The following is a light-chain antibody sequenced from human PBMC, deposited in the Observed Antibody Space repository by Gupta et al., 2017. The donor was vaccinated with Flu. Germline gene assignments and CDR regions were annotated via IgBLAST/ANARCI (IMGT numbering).Light chain of an antibody. CDR1: SSDVGGYNY. J-gene: IGLJ1*01. CDR2: DVS. CDR3: CSYAGSYTFYV. Sequence: VTISCTGTSSDVGGYNYVSWYQQHPGKAPKLMIYDVSKRPSGVPDRFSGSKSGNTASLTISGLQAEDEADYYCCSYAGSYTFYVFVTGTKVTVL. V-gene: IGLV2-11*01.